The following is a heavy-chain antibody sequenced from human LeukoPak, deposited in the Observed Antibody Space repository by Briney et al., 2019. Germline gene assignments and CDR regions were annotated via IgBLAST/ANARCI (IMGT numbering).Heavy chain of an antibody. CDR1: GFTFSNYA. CDR2: ISGSGGGT. V-gene: IGHV3-23*01. CDR3: AKGSHDSGSYQSPFDY. J-gene: IGHJ4*02. D-gene: IGHD3-10*01. Sequence: GGSLRLSCVASGFTFSNYAMNWVRQAPGKGLEWVSGISGSGGGTYYADSVKGRFTISRDNFKNTLYLQMNSLRVEDTAVYYCAKGSHDSGSYQSPFDYWGQGTLVTVSS.